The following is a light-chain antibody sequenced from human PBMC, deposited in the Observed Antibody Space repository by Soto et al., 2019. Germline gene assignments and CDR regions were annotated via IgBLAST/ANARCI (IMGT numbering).Light chain of an antibody. Sequence: QPVVTQPPSASGTPGQRVTISCSGTSSNIGTYTVNWYQQLPGTAPKLLIYTDYQRPSGVPDRFSGSKSGTSASLAINGLHSEDEADYYCASWDDNLNGGVFGGGTKLTVL. CDR3: ASWDDNLNGGV. V-gene: IGLV1-44*01. J-gene: IGLJ3*02. CDR1: SSNIGTYT. CDR2: TDY.